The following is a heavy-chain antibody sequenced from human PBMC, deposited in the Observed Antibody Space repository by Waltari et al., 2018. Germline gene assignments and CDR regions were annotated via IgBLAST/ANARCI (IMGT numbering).Heavy chain of an antibody. D-gene: IGHD3-22*01. CDR2: ISGSGGST. Sequence: EVQLLESGGGLVQPGGSLRLSCAASGFTFSSYAMSWVRQAPGKGLEWVSAISGSGGSTYYADSVKGRFTISRDNSKNTLYLQMNSPRAEDTAVYYCAKPPYDSSGYYYDYFDYWGQGSLVTVS. J-gene: IGHJ4*02. CDR1: GFTFSSYA. CDR3: AKPPYDSSGYYYDYFDY. V-gene: IGHV3-23*01.